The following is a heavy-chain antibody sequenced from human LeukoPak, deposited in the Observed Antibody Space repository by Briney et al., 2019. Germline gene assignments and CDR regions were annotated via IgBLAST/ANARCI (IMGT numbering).Heavy chain of an antibody. Sequence: GGSLRLSCAASGFTFSDYYMSWIRQAPGKGLEWVSYISSSGSTIYYADSVKGRFTISRDNAKNSLYLQTNSLRAEDTAVYYCARVGSSGWSGNYFDYWGQGTLVTVSS. CDR2: ISSSGSTI. J-gene: IGHJ4*02. D-gene: IGHD6-19*01. V-gene: IGHV3-11*01. CDR3: ARVGSSGWSGNYFDY. CDR1: GFTFSDYY.